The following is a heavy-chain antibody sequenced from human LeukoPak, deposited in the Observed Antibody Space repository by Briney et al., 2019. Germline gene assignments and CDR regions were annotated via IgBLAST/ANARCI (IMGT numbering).Heavy chain of an antibody. CDR1: GGSISSYY. D-gene: IGHD3-22*01. CDR2: IYYSGST. CDR3: ARDYYDSSGYYPKSYYMDV. J-gene: IGHJ6*03. V-gene: IGHV4-59*12. Sequence: PSETLSLTCTVSGGSISSYYWSWIRQPPGKGLEWIGYIYYSGSTNYNPSLKSRVTISVDTSKNQFSLKLSSVTAADTAVYYCARDYYDSSGYYPKSYYMDVWGKGTTVTVSS.